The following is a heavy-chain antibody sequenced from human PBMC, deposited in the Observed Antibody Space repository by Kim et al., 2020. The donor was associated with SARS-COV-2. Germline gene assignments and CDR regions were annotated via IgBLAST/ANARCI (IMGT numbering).Heavy chain of an antibody. CDR3: AKDFGP. CDR1: GFTFDNYV. J-gene: IGHJ5*02. D-gene: IGHD3-10*01. V-gene: IGHV3-9*01. Sequence: GGSLRLSCAASGFTFDNYVMYWVRQAPGKGPEWVSGISWNSGNIGYADSVKGRFTISRDNAKNSLYLQMNSLRAEDTALYYCAKDFGPWGQGTLVTVSS. CDR2: ISWNSGNI.